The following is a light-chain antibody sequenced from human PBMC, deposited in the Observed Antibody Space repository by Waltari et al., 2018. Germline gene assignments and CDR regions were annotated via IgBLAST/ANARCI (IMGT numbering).Light chain of an antibody. CDR1: QSIDSNY. Sequence: EIVLTQSPGTLSLSLGESATLSCRASQSIDSNYVAWYQQKPGQAPRLLISGASTRATCIPDRFRGSESGTDFFTLTINRLEPEDFAVYYCQQYGFSSWTFGQGTKVEMK. CDR2: GAS. CDR3: QQYGFSSWT. V-gene: IGKV3-20*01. J-gene: IGKJ1*01.